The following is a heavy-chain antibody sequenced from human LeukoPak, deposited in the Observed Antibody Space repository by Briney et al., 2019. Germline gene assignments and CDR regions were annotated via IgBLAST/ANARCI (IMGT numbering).Heavy chain of an antibody. CDR2: ISSSSSYI. CDR1: GFTFSSYS. Sequence: PGGSLRLSCAASGFTFSSYSMNWVRQAPGKGLEWVSSISSSSSYIYYADSVKGRFTISRDNAKNSLYLQMNSLRAEDTAVYYCARWFFGVVIPREEADYMDVWGKGTTVTVSS. D-gene: IGHD3-3*01. CDR3: ARWFFGVVIPREEADYMDV. J-gene: IGHJ6*03. V-gene: IGHV3-21*01.